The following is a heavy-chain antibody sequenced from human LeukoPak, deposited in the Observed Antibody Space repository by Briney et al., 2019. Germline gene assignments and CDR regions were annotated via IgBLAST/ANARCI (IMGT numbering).Heavy chain of an antibody. D-gene: IGHD6-13*01. J-gene: IGHJ1*01. Sequence: PSETLSLTCAVSGGSFSSYYWSWIRQPPGQGLEWMGEINHSGSTNYNPSLKSRVTISVDTSKNQFSLKLSSVTAADTAVYYCARGNRSSRWRSEYFQHWGQGTLVTVSS. CDR1: GGSFSSYY. CDR3: ARGNRSSRWRSEYFQH. V-gene: IGHV4-34*01. CDR2: INHSGST.